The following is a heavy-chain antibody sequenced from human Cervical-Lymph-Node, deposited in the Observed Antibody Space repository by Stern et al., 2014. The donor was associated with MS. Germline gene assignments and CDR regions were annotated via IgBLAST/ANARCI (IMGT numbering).Heavy chain of an antibody. D-gene: IGHD1-26*01. J-gene: IGHJ6*02. CDR3: ARTYSGSYYSYYYGMDV. Sequence: QVQLVQSGGGVVQPGRSLRLSCAASGFTFSSYGMHWVRQAPGKGLEWVAGIWYDGSNKYYADSVKGRFTISRDNSKNTLYLQMNSLRAEDTAVYYCARTYSGSYYSYYYGMDVWGQGTTVTVSS. CDR1: GFTFSSYG. CDR2: IWYDGSNK. V-gene: IGHV3-33*01.